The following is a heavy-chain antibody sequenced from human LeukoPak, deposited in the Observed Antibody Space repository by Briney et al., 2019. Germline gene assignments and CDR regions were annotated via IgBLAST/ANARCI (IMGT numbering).Heavy chain of an antibody. CDR2: IGAGSAGT. CDR3: ARPGIAVAGTRWFDP. Sequence: GGSLRLSCAASGFTFTGYAMSWVRQAPGKGLEWVSAIGAGSAGTHYADSVKGRFTISRDDSKNTLFLQMNSLRAEDTAVYYCARPGIAVAGTRWFDPWGQGTLVTVSP. J-gene: IGHJ5*02. D-gene: IGHD6-19*01. CDR1: GFTFTGYA. V-gene: IGHV3-23*01.